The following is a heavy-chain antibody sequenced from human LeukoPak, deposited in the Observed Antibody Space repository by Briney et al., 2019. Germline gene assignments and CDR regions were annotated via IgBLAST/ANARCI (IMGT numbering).Heavy chain of an antibody. CDR3: ARDPYSSGWYKDAFDI. J-gene: IGHJ3*02. CDR1: GFTFSSYS. V-gene: IGHV3-21*01. D-gene: IGHD6-19*01. CDR2: ISGSSSYI. Sequence: PGGSLRLSCAASGFTFSSYSMNWVRQAPGKGLEWVSSISGSSSYINYVDSVKGRFTISRDNAQNSLFLQLNSLRAEDTAVYYCARDPYSSGWYKDAFDIWGQGTMVTVSS.